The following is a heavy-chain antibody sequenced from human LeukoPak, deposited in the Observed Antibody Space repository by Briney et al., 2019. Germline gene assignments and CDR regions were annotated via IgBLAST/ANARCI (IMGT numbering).Heavy chain of an antibody. CDR3: AKDTRLEWFLDLSGVDY. CDR1: EFTFNSSP. V-gene: IGHV3-23*01. D-gene: IGHD3-3*01. J-gene: IGHJ4*02. CDR2: ISSTGRRT. Sequence: GGGLRLSCIPSEFTFNSSPMGWVRPAPGRGLERVSSISSTGRRTDFADSVKGRFTISRDNTMNNLFLKGNSLRAEDTALYYCAKDTRLEWFLDLSGVDYWGQGTLVTVSS.